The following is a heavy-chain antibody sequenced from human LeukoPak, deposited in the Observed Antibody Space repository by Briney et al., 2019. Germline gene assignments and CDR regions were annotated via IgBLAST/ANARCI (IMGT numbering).Heavy chain of an antibody. Sequence: ASVKVSWKASGYTFSSYYMHWVRQAPGQGLEWMGIINPSGGSTSYAQKFQGRVTMTRDTSTSTVYMELSSLRSEDTAVYYCARDLGAYDILTGYKPYYFDYWGQGTLVTVSS. CDR1: GYTFSSYY. CDR3: ARDLGAYDILTGYKPYYFDY. J-gene: IGHJ4*02. D-gene: IGHD3-9*01. CDR2: INPSGGST. V-gene: IGHV1-46*01.